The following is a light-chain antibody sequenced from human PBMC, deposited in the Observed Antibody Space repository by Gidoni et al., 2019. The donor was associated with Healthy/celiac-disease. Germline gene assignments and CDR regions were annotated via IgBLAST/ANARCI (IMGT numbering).Light chain of an antibody. CDR3: QQRSNWPPGFT. Sequence: EIVLTQSPATLSLSPGERATLSCRASQSVSSYLAWYQQKPGQAPRLLIYDASNSATGIPARFSGSGSGTDFTLTISSLEPEEFAVYYCQQRSNWPPGFTFGPGTKVDIK. CDR2: DAS. J-gene: IGKJ3*01. V-gene: IGKV3-11*01. CDR1: QSVSSY.